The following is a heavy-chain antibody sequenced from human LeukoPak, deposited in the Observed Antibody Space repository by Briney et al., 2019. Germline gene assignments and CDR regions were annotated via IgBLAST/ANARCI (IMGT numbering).Heavy chain of an antibody. CDR1: GGSFSGYY. D-gene: IGHD2-2*01. V-gene: IGHV4-34*01. J-gene: IGHJ6*02. CDR3: ARWVVVPAATTSNYYYYGMDV. CDR2: INHSGST. Sequence: PPETLSLTCAVYGGSFSGYYWSWIRQPPGKGLEWIGEINHSGSTNYNPSLKSRVTISVDTSKNQFSLKLSSVTAADTAVYYCARWVVVPAATTSNYYYYGMDVWGQGTTVTVSS.